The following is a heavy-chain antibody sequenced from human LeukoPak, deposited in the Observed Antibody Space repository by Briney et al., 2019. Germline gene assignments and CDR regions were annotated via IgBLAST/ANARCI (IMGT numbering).Heavy chain of an antibody. CDR2: ISYDGSNK. D-gene: IGHD1-26*01. CDR1: GFTFSSYA. V-gene: IGHV3-30*04. J-gene: IGHJ4*02. Sequence: GGSLRLSCAASGFTFSSYAMHWVRQAPGKGLEWVAVISYDGSNKYYADSVKGRFTISRDNAKNSLYLQMNSLRAEDMALYYCAKDLKGGWELPSSFDYWGQGTLVTVSS. CDR3: AKDLKGGWELPSSFDY.